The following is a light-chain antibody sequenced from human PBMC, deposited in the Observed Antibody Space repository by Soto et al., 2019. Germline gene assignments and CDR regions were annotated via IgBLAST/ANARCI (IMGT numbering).Light chain of an antibody. J-gene: IGKJ4*01. CDR2: DAS. Sequence: EIVLTQSPATLSLSPGERATLSCRASQSVSSYLAWYQQKPGQAPRLLIYDASNRATGIPARFSGSGSGTGFTLTISSLVPEDFAVYYCQQRSNWPSTFGGGTKVEIK. CDR3: QQRSNWPST. CDR1: QSVSSY. V-gene: IGKV3-11*01.